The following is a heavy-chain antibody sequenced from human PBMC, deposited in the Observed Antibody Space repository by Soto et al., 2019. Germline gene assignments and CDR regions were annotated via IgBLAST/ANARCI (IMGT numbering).Heavy chain of an antibody. D-gene: IGHD3-16*01. CDR1: GFTFSNYA. Sequence: QVQLVESGGGVVQPGTSLTLSCAASGFTFSNYAMHWVRQAPGKGLEWVAAMSFDGTRYYADSVKGRSTISRDSARNTVFLQTSGLRVDDTAIYYCTRGRPLPSMNTGDEPLDIWGQGTMVTVSS. V-gene: IGHV3-30*03. CDR2: MSFDGTR. J-gene: IGHJ3*02. CDR3: TRGRPLPSMNTGDEPLDI.